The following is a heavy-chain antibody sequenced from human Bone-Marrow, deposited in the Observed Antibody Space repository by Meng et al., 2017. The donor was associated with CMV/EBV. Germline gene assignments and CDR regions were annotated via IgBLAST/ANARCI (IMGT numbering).Heavy chain of an antibody. J-gene: IGHJ5*02. CDR1: GGSITTFY. CDR2: VYYTGST. D-gene: IGHD2-8*01. V-gene: IGHV4-59*01. Sequence: SETLSLTCTVSGGSITTFYWNWIRQPPRKGLEWIGNVYYTGSTNYNPSLKSRVTISLDTSKNQLSLKLNSLTTADTALYFCARGRSCVNGVCYDDHNYFGPWVQGTLDTVPS. CDR3: ARGRSCVNGVCYDDHNYFGP.